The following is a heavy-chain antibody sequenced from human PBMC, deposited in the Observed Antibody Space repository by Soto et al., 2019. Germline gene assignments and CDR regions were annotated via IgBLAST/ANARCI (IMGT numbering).Heavy chain of an antibody. Sequence: EVQLVESGGDLVEPGGSLKLSCAASGFTFSDSGVHWVRQASGKGLEWVGRVRSKGSNYAIAYAASVRGRFTISRDESKNTAYLQMDSLRTEDTAVYYCTRLDESGNSVREAFDVWGQGTVVTVSS. J-gene: IGHJ3*01. CDR2: VRSKGSNYAI. CDR3: TRLDESGNSVREAFDV. D-gene: IGHD1-26*01. CDR1: GFTFSDSG. V-gene: IGHV3-73*02.